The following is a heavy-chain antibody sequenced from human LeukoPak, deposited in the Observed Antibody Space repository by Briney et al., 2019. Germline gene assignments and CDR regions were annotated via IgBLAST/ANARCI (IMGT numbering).Heavy chain of an antibody. CDR3: AKDTGYFDWLPRFDP. CDR2: ISYDGSNE. Sequence: GGSLRLSCAASGFTFSSYVMHWVRQAPGKGLEWVAIISYDGSNEYYADSVKGRFTISRDNSKNTLYLQMNSLRAEDTAVYYCAKDTGYFDWLPRFDPWGQGTLVTVSS. J-gene: IGHJ5*02. D-gene: IGHD3-9*01. V-gene: IGHV3-30*04. CDR1: GFTFSSYV.